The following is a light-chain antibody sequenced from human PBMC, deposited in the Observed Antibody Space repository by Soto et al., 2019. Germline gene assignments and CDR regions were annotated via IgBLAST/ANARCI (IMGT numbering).Light chain of an antibody. CDR2: DAS. CDR3: QQYNSYYT. J-gene: IGKJ2*01. Sequence: DIQMTQSPSTLSASVGDSVTITCRASQSISSWLAWYQQKPGKAPKLLIYDASSLESGVPSRFSGSGSGTECTLTISSLQPDDFATYDCQQYNSYYTFGQGTKLEIK. V-gene: IGKV1-5*01. CDR1: QSISSW.